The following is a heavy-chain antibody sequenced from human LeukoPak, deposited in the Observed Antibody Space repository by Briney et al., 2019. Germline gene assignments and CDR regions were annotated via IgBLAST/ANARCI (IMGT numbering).Heavy chain of an antibody. CDR1: GLTVSSNY. V-gene: IGHV3-53*01. D-gene: IGHD2-15*01. Sequence: GGSLRLSCAASGLTVSSNYMTWVRQAPGKGLDWVSVIYRDGSTYYADSVKGRFTISRDNSKNTVYLQMNSLRAEDTAVYYCARGLGYCSGGSCYPFDYWGQGTLVIVSS. CDR2: IYRDGST. CDR3: ARGLGYCSGGSCYPFDY. J-gene: IGHJ4*02.